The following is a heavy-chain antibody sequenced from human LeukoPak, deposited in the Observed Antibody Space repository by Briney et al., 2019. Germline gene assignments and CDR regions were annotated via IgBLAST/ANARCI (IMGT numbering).Heavy chain of an antibody. J-gene: IGHJ3*02. Sequence: PGGSLRLSCAASGFTFSSYAMHWVRQAPGKGLEWVAVISYDGSNKYYADSVKGRFTISRDNSKNKLYLQMNSLRAEDTAVYYCARDRCGRHISTTGYTVVFYIWG. CDR2: ISYDGSNK. V-gene: IGHV3-30*04. D-gene: IGHD2-2*02. CDR3: ARDRCGRHISTTGYTVVFYI. CDR1: GFTFSSYA.